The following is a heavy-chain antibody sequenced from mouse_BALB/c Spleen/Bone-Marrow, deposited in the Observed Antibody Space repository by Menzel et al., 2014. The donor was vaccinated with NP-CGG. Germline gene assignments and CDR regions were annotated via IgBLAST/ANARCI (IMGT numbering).Heavy chain of an antibody. CDR2: ISTYSGNT. J-gene: IGHJ4*01. Sequence: QVQLKHSGPELVRPGVSVKISCKGSGYTSTDYAMHWVKQSHAKSLEWIGVISTYSGNTNYNQKFKGKATMTVDKSSSTAYMELARLTSEDSAIYYCARGDYGNWNYAMDYWGQGTSVTVSS. D-gene: IGHD2-1*01. CDR3: ARGDYGNWNYAMDY. V-gene: IGHV1-67*01. CDR1: GYTSTDYA.